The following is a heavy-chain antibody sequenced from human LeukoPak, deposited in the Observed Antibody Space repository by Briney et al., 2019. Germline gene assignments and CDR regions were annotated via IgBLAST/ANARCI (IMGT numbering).Heavy chain of an antibody. D-gene: IGHD2-15*01. J-gene: IGHJ4*02. CDR3: ARVMVPAEAFDY. Sequence: ASVKVSCKASGGTFSSYAISWVRQAPGQGLEWMGGIIPIFGTANYAQKFQGRVTITTDESTSTAYMELRSLRSDDTAVYYCARVMVPAEAFDYWGQGTLVTVSS. CDR2: IIPIFGTA. V-gene: IGHV1-69*05. CDR1: GGTFSSYA.